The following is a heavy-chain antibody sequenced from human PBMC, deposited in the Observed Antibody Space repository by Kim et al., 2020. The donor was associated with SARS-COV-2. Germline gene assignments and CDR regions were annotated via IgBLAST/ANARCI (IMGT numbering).Heavy chain of an antibody. CDR2: ISAYNGNT. D-gene: IGHD6-13*01. CDR1: GYTFTSYG. V-gene: IGHV1-18*01. CDR3: ARDRVYSSSWSPFDY. J-gene: IGHJ4*02. Sequence: ASVKVSCKASGYTFTSYGISWVRQAPGQGLEWMGWISAYNGNTNYAQKLQGRVTMTTDTSTSTAYMELRSLRSDDTAVYYCARDRVYSSSWSPFDYWGQGTLVTVSS.